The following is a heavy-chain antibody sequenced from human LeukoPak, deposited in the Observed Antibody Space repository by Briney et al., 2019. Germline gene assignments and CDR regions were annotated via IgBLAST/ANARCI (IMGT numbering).Heavy chain of an antibody. Sequence: PGRSLRLSCAASGFTFSSYAMHWVRQAPGKGLEWVAVISYEGSNKYYADSVKGRFTISRDNSKNTLYLQMNSLRAEDAAVYYCARGAWDGGCYFDYWGQGTLVTVSS. CDR2: ISYEGSNK. CDR3: ARGAWDGGCYFDY. J-gene: IGHJ4*02. D-gene: IGHD6-19*01. V-gene: IGHV3-30*04. CDR1: GFTFSSYA.